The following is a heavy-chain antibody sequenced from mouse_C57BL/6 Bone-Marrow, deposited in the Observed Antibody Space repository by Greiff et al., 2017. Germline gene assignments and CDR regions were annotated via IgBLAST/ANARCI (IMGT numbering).Heavy chain of an antibody. J-gene: IGHJ2*01. CDR3: AILLWLRREDY. D-gene: IGHD2-2*01. V-gene: IGHV1-7*01. CDR2: LNPSSGYT. Sequence: QVQLQQSGAELAKPGASVKLSCKASGYTFTSYWMHWVKQRPGQGLEWIGYLNPSSGYTKYNQKFKDKATLTADKSSSTAYMQLSRLKYEDSAVYDCAILLWLRREDYWGQGTTLTVSS. CDR1: GYTFTSYW.